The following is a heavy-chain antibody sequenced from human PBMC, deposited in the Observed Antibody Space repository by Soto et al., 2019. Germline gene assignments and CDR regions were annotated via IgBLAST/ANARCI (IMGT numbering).Heavy chain of an antibody. CDR3: ARERYSSRWYVPY. Sequence: QVQLVESGGGVVQPGRSLRLSCAASGFTFSSYAMHWVRQAPGKGLEWVAVISYDGSNKYYADSVKGRFTISRDNSKNTLYLQMNSLRAEDTAVYYCARERYSSRWYVPYWGQGTLVTVSS. V-gene: IGHV3-30-3*01. CDR1: GFTFSSYA. CDR2: ISYDGSNK. J-gene: IGHJ4*02. D-gene: IGHD6-19*01.